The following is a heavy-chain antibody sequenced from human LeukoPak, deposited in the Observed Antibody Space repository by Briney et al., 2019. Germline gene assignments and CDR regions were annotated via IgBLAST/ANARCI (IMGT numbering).Heavy chain of an antibody. CDR2: IWYDGSNK. J-gene: IGHJ5*02. D-gene: IGHD1-26*01. CDR1: GFTFSSYG. V-gene: IGHV3-33*01. Sequence: GGSLRLSCAASGFTFSSYGMHWVRQAPGKGLEWVAVIWYDGSNKYYADSVKGRFTISRDNSKNTLYLQMNSLRAEDTAVYYCARDQGEWELPNENNWFDPWGQGTLVTVSS. CDR3: ARDQGEWELPNENNWFDP.